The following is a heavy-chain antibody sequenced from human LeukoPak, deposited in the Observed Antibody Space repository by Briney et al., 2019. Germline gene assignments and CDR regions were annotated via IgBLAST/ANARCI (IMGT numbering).Heavy chain of an antibody. Sequence: GGSLRLSCAASGFTFSSYSMNWVRQAPGKGLEWVSSISSSSSYIYYADSVKGRFTISRDNAKNSLYLQMNSLRAEDTAVYYCARGMRGLLGNTNFDYWGQGTLVTVSS. CDR1: GFTFSSYS. V-gene: IGHV3-21*01. CDR2: ISSSSSYI. J-gene: IGHJ4*02. D-gene: IGHD1/OR15-1a*01. CDR3: ARGMRGLLGNTNFDY.